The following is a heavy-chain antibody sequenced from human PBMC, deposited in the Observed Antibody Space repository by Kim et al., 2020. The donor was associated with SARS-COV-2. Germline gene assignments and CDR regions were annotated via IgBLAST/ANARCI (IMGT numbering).Heavy chain of an antibody. J-gene: IGHJ4*02. CDR3: AKGQGDC. CDR1: GFTFSNYG. CDR2: IAGSSAGI. V-gene: IGHV3-23*01. Sequence: GGSLRLSCAASGFTFSNYGMIWVRQAPGKGLECVSGIAGSSAGIFYADSVKGRFTISRDNSKNTLYLQMNSLRAEDTAVYFCAKGQGDCWGQGTLVTVSS.